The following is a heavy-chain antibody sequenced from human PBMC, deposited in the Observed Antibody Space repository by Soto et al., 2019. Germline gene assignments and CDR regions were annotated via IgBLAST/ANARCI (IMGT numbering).Heavy chain of an antibody. CDR2: ISYDGSNK. D-gene: IGHD2-2*01. CDR1: GFTFGSYG. V-gene: IGHV3-30*18. J-gene: IGHJ6*02. CDR3: AKGQHCSTTSCYFYYYGMDV. Sequence: GGSLRLSCAASGFTFGSYGMHWVRQAPGKGLEWVAVISYDGSNKYYADSVKGRFTISRDNSKNTLYLQMNSLRAEDTAVYYCAKGQHCSTTSCYFYYYGMDVWGQGTTVTVS.